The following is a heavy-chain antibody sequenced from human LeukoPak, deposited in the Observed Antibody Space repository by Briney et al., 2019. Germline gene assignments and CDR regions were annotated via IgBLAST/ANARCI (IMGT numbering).Heavy chain of an antibody. CDR1: GYTSTNYI. Sequence: ASVKVSCKTSGYTSTNYIISWVRQAPGQGLEWMGWISVHNGNTNYAQKLQGRVTMTTDTSTSTAYMELRSLRSDDTAVYYCARGGLWGVWGSYRWPFDYWGQGTLVTVSS. J-gene: IGHJ4*02. V-gene: IGHV1-18*01. D-gene: IGHD3-16*02. CDR3: ARGGLWGVWGSYRWPFDY. CDR2: ISVHNGNT.